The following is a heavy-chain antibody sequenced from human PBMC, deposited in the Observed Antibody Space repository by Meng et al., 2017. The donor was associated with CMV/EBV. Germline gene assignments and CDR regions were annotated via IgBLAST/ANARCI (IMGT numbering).Heavy chain of an antibody. Sequence: GESLKISCAASGFTFSSYSMNWVRQAPGKGLEWVSSISSSSSYIYYADSVKGRFTISRDNAKNSQYLQMNSLRAEDTAVYYCARDYGGNSNYYYGMDVWGQGTTVTVSS. CDR2: ISSSSSYI. J-gene: IGHJ6*02. V-gene: IGHV3-21*01. D-gene: IGHD4-23*01. CDR3: ARDYGGNSNYYYGMDV. CDR1: GFTFSSYS.